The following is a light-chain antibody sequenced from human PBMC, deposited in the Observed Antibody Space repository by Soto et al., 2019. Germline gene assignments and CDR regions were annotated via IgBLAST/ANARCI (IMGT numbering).Light chain of an antibody. Sequence: QSALTQPPSVSGTPGQRVSISWSGDSSTFANNYVHWYQQVPGAAPKLLIYRSDQRPSGVPERFSGSKSGTSASLTISGRRPEDEAQYYCAAYTGNWNGPVFGGGTKVTVL. CDR2: RSD. J-gene: IGLJ2*01. CDR1: SSTFANNY. V-gene: IGLV1-47*01. CDR3: AAYTGNWNGPV.